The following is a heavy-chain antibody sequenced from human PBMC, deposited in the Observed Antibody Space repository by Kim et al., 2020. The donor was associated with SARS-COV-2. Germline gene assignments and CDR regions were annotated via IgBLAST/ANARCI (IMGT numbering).Heavy chain of an antibody. CDR3: ARDKYYYDSSGYYFSYGMDV. D-gene: IGHD3-22*01. V-gene: IGHV7-4-1*02. CDR1: GYTFTSYA. J-gene: IGHJ6*02. Sequence: ASVKVSCKASGYTFTSYAMNWVRQAPGQGLEWMGWINTNTGNPTYAQGFTGRFVFSLDTSVSTAYLQISSLKAEDTAVYYCARDKYYYDSSGYYFSYGMDVWGQGTTVTVSS. CDR2: INTNTGNP.